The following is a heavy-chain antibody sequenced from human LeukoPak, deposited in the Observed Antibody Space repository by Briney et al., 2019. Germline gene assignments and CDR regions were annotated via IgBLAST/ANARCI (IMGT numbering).Heavy chain of an antibody. CDR3: AREADAAVGPNFDY. Sequence: SETLSLTCAVSGGSISSNNWWHWVRQPPGKGLQWIGEIYHDGSTYYNPSLKSRVTISVDKSKNQFSLKLSSVTAADTAVYYCAREADAAVGPNFDYWGQGTLVTVSS. D-gene: IGHD2-15*01. V-gene: IGHV4-4*02. CDR2: IYHDGST. CDR1: GGSISSNNW. J-gene: IGHJ4*02.